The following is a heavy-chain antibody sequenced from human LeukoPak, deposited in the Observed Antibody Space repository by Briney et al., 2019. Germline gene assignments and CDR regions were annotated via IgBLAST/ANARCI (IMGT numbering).Heavy chain of an antibody. Sequence: GGSLRLSCAASGFTFSDYSMNWVRQAPGKGLEWVSSISSSSSYIYYADSVKGRFTISRDNARNSLYPQMNSLRAEDTAVYYCARGGRSTYFDWSPDYWGRGTLVTVSS. J-gene: IGHJ4*02. D-gene: IGHD3-9*01. CDR1: GFTFSDYS. CDR3: ARGGRSTYFDWSPDY. CDR2: ISSSSSYI. V-gene: IGHV3-21*01.